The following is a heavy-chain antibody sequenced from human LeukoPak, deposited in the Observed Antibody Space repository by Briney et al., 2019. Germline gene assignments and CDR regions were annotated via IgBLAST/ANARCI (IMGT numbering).Heavy chain of an antibody. D-gene: IGHD1-26*01. CDR1: GFTFSDYS. CDR3: VRDLMSMGATTPYLHH. V-gene: IGHV3-21*01. J-gene: IGHJ1*01. CDR2: IIRTSRHV. Sequence: GGSLRVSCAASGFTFSDYSMNWVRQAPGKRLEWVASIIRTSRHVYCARSVKGRLTTSRDNAKNSLYLQMNSLRAEDMAVYFCVRDLMSMGATTPYLHHWGQGTLVTVSS.